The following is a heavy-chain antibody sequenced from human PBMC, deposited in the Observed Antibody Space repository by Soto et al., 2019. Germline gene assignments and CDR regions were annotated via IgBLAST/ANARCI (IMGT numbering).Heavy chain of an antibody. Sequence: QVQLVQSGAEVKKPGASVKVSCKVSGYTLTELSMHWVRQAPGKGLEWMGGFDPEDGETIYAQKFQGRVTMTEDTSTDTAYMELSSLRSEDTAVYYCATREGYYYDSSGSSKGWFDPWGQGTLVTVSS. J-gene: IGHJ5*02. CDR1: GYTLTELS. V-gene: IGHV1-24*01. CDR3: ATREGYYYDSSGSSKGWFDP. D-gene: IGHD3-22*01. CDR2: FDPEDGET.